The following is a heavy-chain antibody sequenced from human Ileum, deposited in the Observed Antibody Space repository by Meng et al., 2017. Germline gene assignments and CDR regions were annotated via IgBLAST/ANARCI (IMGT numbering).Heavy chain of an antibody. V-gene: IGHV3-11*01. Sequence: GGSLRLSCAVSGFTFSDYYMSWIRQAPGKGLEWVSYISRSGRTIYYADPVKGRFTISRDNAKNSLYLQMNSLRAENTTVYYCARDLPLEWLPKTPNHAFDIWGQGTMVTVSS. J-gene: IGHJ3*02. CDR1: GFTFSDYY. D-gene: IGHD3-3*01. CDR3: ARDLPLEWLPKTPNHAFDI. CDR2: ISRSGRTI.